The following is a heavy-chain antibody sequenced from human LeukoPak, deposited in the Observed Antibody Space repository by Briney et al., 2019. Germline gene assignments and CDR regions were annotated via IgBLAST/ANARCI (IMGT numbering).Heavy chain of an antibody. CDR2: INPNSRGT. CDR3: ARGPSSYDILTGYSY. Sequence: GASVKVSCKASGYTFTGYCMHWVLQAPGQGLEWMGRINPNSRGTNYAQKFQGRVTMTRDTSISTAYMALSRLRSDDTAVYYCARGPSSYDILTGYSYWGQGTLVTVSS. J-gene: IGHJ4*02. V-gene: IGHV1-2*06. D-gene: IGHD3-9*01. CDR1: GYTFTGYC.